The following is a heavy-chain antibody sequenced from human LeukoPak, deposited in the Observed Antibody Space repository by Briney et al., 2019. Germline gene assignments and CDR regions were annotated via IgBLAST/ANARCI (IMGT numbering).Heavy chain of an antibody. V-gene: IGHV3-9*01. D-gene: IGHD3-9*01. CDR3: AKGRSFGWLFPSFDY. J-gene: IGHJ4*02. CDR2: ISWNSGSI. Sequence: GGSLRLSCAASGFTFDDYAMHWVRQAPGKGLEWVSGISWNSGSIGYADSVKGRFTISRDNAKNSLYLQMNSLRAEDTALYYCAKGRSFGWLFPSFDYWGQGTLVTVSS. CDR1: GFTFDDYA.